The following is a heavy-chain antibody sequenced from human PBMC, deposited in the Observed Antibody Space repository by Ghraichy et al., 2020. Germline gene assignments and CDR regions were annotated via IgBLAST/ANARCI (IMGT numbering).Heavy chain of an antibody. Sequence: SETLSLTCTVSGGSINNYYWSWIRQPPGKGLEWIGYIHYSGTTNYNPSLKSRVTMSVDTSKNQFSLRLSSVTAADTAVYYCARAAYCGGDCYYYFDYWGQGTLVTVSS. CDR2: IHYSGTT. V-gene: IGHV4-59*01. CDR3: ARAAYCGGDCYYYFDY. J-gene: IGHJ4*02. D-gene: IGHD2-21*01. CDR1: GGSINNYY.